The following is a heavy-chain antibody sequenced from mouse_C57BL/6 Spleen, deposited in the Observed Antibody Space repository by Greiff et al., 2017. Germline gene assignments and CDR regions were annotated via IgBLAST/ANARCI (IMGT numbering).Heavy chain of an antibody. D-gene: IGHD1-1*01. CDR2: IYPGDGDT. V-gene: IGHV1-80*01. Sequence: QVQLQQSGAELVKPGASVKISCKASGYAFSSYWMNWVKQRPGKGLEWIGQIYPGDGDTNYNGKFKGKATLTADKSSSTAYMQLSSLTSEDSAVYFCAGGYYYGSSSYWYFDVWGTGTTVTVSS. CDR3: AGGYYYGSSSYWYFDV. J-gene: IGHJ1*03. CDR1: GYAFSSYW.